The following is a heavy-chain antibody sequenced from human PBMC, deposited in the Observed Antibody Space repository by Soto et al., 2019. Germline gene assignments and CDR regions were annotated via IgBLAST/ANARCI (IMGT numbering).Heavy chain of an antibody. CDR3: AKEKNSGGPYDLDS. D-gene: IGHD1-26*01. Sequence: EVQLLESGGGLVQPGGSLRLSCAASGFTFRNYAMTWVRQAPRKGLEWVSTISASGFGTYYADSLKGRLTISRDNSKNKFYLEITSQRAEDTAVYYCAKEKNSGGPYDLDSGGQGTLVAFSS. J-gene: IGHJ5*01. CDR1: GFTFRNYA. V-gene: IGHV3-23*01. CDR2: ISASGFGT.